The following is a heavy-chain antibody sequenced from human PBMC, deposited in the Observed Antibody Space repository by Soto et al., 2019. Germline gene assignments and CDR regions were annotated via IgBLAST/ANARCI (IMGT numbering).Heavy chain of an antibody. J-gene: IGHJ4*02. CDR3: ATALVEMTSYYFYC. V-gene: IGHV1-24*01. CDR2: FDPEDGET. Sequence: ASVKVSCKVSGYTLTELSMHWVRQAPGKGLEWMGGFDPEDGETIYAQKFQGRVTMTEETSTDTAYMELSSLRSEDTAVYYCATALVEMTSYYFYCWGQGTLFTISS. D-gene: IGHD2-15*01. CDR1: GYTLTELS.